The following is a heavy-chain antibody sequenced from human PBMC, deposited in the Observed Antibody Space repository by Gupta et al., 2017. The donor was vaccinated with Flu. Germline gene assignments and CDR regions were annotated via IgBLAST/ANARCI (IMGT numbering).Heavy chain of an antibody. D-gene: IGHD5-18*01. V-gene: IGHV3-53*04. J-gene: IGHJ4*02. CDR1: GFNVSSNY. Sequence: EVQVVESGGGLVQPGESLRLSCAASGFNVSSNYMSWVRQAPGKGLEWVSIIYRANTTFYAESVKGRFTISRHNFNNTIYLQMSRLRPEDTAIYYCVRATWGYSFDTWGLGTLVTVSS. CDR2: IYRANTT. CDR3: VRATWGYSFDT.